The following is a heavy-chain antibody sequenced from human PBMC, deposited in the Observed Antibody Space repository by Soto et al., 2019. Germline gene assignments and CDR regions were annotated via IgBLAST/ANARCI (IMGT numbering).Heavy chain of an antibody. CDR1: GDPIGSGDFY. V-gene: IGHV4-30-4*01. CDR2: IYHSGTT. J-gene: IGHJ2*01. Sequence: QVQLQESGPGLVKASQTLSLNCTVSGDPIGSGDFYWTWIRQTPGRGLEWIGNIYHSGTTSYNPSLESRISISIDTSRNVFSLSLASVTVADTAVYFCAREVGGVHWYFDLWGRGTLVTVSS. CDR3: AREVGGVHWYFDL.